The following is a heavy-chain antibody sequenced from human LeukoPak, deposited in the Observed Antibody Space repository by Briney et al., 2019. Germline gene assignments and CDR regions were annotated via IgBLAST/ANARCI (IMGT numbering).Heavy chain of an antibody. V-gene: IGHV1-46*01. CDR3: ARVLAAAPLGMDV. CDR1: GYTFTSYY. D-gene: IGHD6-13*01. CDR2: INPSGGST. Sequence: ASVKVSCKASGYTFTSYYMHWVRQAPGQGLEWMGIINPSGGSTSYARKFQGRVTMTRDTSTSTVYMELSSLRSEDTAVYYCARVLAAAPLGMDVWGQGTTVTVSS. J-gene: IGHJ6*02.